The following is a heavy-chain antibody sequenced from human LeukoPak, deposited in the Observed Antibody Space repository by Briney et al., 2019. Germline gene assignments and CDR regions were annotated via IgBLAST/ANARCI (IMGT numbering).Heavy chain of an antibody. Sequence: GGSLRLSCAASGFTFSSYEMNWVRQAPGKGLEWVSYISSSGSTIYYADSVKGRFTISRDNAENSLYLQMNSLRAEDTAVYYCASVPMMDAFDIWGQGTMVTVSS. D-gene: IGHD3-22*01. J-gene: IGHJ3*02. CDR3: ASVPMMDAFDI. V-gene: IGHV3-48*03. CDR1: GFTFSSYE. CDR2: ISSSGSTI.